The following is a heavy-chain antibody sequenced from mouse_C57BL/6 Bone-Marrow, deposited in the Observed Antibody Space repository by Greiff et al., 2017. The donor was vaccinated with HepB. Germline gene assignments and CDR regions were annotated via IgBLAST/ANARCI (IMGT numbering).Heavy chain of an antibody. CDR3: IYGSSLYWYFDV. J-gene: IGHJ1*03. V-gene: IGHV14-4*01. D-gene: IGHD1-1*01. CDR1: GFNIKDDY. CDR2: IDPENGDT. Sequence: VQLKESGAELVRPGASVKLSCTASGFNIKDDYMHWVKQRPEQGLEWIGWIDPENGDTEYASKFQGKATITADTSSNTAYLQLSSLTSEDTAVYYCIYGSSLYWYFDVWGTGTTVTVSS.